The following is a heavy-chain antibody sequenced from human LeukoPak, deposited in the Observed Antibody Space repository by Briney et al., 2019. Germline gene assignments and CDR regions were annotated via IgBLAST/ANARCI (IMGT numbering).Heavy chain of an antibody. CDR2: INHSGST. Sequence: SETLSLTCAVYGGSFSGYYWSWIRQPPGKGLERIGEINHSGSTNYNPSLKSRVTISVDTSKNQFSLKLSSVTAADTAVYYCARLSVAGPFDYWGQGTLVTVSS. V-gene: IGHV4-34*01. D-gene: IGHD6-19*01. CDR1: GGSFSGYY. CDR3: ARLSVAGPFDY. J-gene: IGHJ4*02.